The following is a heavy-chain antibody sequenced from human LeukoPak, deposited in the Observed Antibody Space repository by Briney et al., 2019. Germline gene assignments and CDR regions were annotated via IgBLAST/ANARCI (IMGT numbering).Heavy chain of an antibody. CDR1: GGSLSSYY. CDR2: IYHSGTT. Sequence: SETLSLTCTVSGGSLSSYYWSWIRQPPGKGLEWIGYIYHSGTTNYNPSLKSRVTISVDKSKKKFSLNLNSVTAADTAVYYCARAPGVGGGPVAGTNWFDPWGQGTLVTVSS. CDR3: ARAPGVGGGPVAGTNWFDP. V-gene: IGHV4-59*01. D-gene: IGHD6-19*01. J-gene: IGHJ5*02.